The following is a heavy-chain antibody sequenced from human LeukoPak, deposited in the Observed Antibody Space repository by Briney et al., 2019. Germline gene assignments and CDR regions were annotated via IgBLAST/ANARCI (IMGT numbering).Heavy chain of an antibody. J-gene: IGHJ6*03. V-gene: IGHV4-34*01. Sequence: SETLSLTCAVYGGSFSGYYWSWIRQPPGKGLEWIGEINHSGSTNYNPSLKSRVTLSVDTSKNQFSLKLSSVTAADTAVYYCARGDYYGSGSHYYYYYMDVWGKGTTVTVSS. CDR3: ARGDYYGSGSHYYYYYMDV. CDR1: GGSFSGYY. CDR2: INHSGST. D-gene: IGHD3-10*01.